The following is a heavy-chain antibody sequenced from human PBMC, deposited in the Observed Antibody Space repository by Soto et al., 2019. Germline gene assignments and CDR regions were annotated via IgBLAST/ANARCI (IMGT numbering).Heavy chain of an antibody. Sequence: QVQLVESGGGVVQPGRSLRLSCAASGFTFSNYGMHWVRQAPGKGLEWVAVISSDGSNKYYADSVEGRFTISRDNSRNTLYLQMNSLRAEDTAVYYCASLGYCTSTSCQTRYYYYGMDVWGQGTAVTVSS. CDR2: ISSDGSNK. CDR1: GFTFSNYG. CDR3: ASLGYCTSTSCQTRYYYYGMDV. V-gene: IGHV3-30*03. D-gene: IGHD2-2*01. J-gene: IGHJ6*02.